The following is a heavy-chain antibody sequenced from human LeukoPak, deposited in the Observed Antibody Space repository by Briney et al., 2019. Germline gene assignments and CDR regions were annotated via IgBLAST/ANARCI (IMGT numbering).Heavy chain of an antibody. Sequence: SETLSLTCTVSGGSISSSSYYWGWIRQPPGKGLEWIGSIYYSGSTYYNPSLKSRVTISVDTSKNQFSLKLSSVTAADTAVYYCAMGKIVVAPGSFDYWGQGTLVTVSS. V-gene: IGHV4-39*01. CDR3: AMGKIVVAPGSFDY. D-gene: IGHD3-22*01. J-gene: IGHJ4*02. CDR2: IYYSGST. CDR1: GGSISSSSYY.